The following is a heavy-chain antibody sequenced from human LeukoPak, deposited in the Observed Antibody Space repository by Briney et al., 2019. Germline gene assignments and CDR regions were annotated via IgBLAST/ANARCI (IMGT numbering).Heavy chain of an antibody. Sequence: SETLSLTCTVSGGSISSYYWSWIRQPPGRGLEWIGYIYYSGSTNYNPSLKSRVTISVDTSKNQFSLKLSSVTAADTAVYYCASYKRNAFDIWGQGTMVTVSS. V-gene: IGHV4-59*01. J-gene: IGHJ3*02. CDR2: IYYSGST. CDR1: GGSISSYY. D-gene: IGHD1-1*01. CDR3: ASYKRNAFDI.